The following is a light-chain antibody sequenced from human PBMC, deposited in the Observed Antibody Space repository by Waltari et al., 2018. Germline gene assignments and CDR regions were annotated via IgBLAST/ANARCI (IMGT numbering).Light chain of an antibody. J-gene: IGKJ2*01. CDR1: QSVSSN. Sequence: IVMTQSPATLSVSPGERATLSCRASQSVSSNLVWYQQKPGQPPRLLIYGASTRATGIPARFSGSGSGTEFTLTISSLQSEDFAVYYCQQYNNWPPYTFGQGTKLEIK. CDR3: QQYNNWPPYT. V-gene: IGKV3-15*01. CDR2: GAS.